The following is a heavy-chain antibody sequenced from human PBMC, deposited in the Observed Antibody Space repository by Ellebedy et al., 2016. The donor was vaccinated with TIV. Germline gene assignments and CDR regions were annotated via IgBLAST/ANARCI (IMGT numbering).Heavy chain of an antibody. CDR3: ARVFEDGDYYYYYGLDV. D-gene: IGHD3-3*01. Sequence: AASVKVSCKASGYTFTGYYIHWVRQAPGQGLEWMGWIHPNRGVTKCAQKFQGRVTMTRDTSISPAYMELSRLRSDDTAVYYCARVFEDGDYYYYYGLDVWGQGTTVTVSS. J-gene: IGHJ6*02. CDR1: GYTFTGYY. V-gene: IGHV1-2*02. CDR2: IHPNRGVT.